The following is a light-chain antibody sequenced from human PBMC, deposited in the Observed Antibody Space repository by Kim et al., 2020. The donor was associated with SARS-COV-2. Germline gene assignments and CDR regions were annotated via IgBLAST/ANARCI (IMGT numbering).Light chain of an antibody. J-gene: IGKJ2*01. CDR1: RSVRYN. Sequence: LCGSPWEMAAPSCRSSRSVRYNLACNRQKPGQGPRLLIYDASTRATGIPARFSGSGSGTDFTLTISSLQSEDFAIYYCQQYNYWRSFGQGTKLEI. CDR3: QQYNYWRS. CDR2: DAS. V-gene: IGKV3D-15*01.